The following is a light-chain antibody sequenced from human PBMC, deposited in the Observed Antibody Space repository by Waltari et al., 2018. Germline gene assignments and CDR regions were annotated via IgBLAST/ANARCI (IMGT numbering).Light chain of an antibody. Sequence: DIVMTQSPDSLAVSLGERATINCKSSQSVLYSSNNKNYLAWYQQKPGQPPKLPIYWASIRESGVPDRLSGSGSGTDFTLTISSLQAEDVAVYYCQQYYSTPLTFGVGTKVEIK. CDR2: WAS. J-gene: IGKJ4*01. CDR1: QSVLYSSNNKNY. V-gene: IGKV4-1*01. CDR3: QQYYSTPLT.